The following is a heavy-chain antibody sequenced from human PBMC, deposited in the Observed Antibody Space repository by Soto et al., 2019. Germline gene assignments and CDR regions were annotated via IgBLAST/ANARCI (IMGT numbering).Heavy chain of an antibody. D-gene: IGHD2-15*01. J-gene: IGHJ4*02. CDR3: AHSLYCSGGSCYFDY. CDR2: IYWDDDK. CDR1: GFSLSTSGVG. V-gene: IGHV2-5*02. Sequence: SGPRCEPTQTLTLTCTFSGFSLSTSGVGVGWIRQPPGKALEWLALIYWDDDKRYSPSLKSRLTITKDTSKNQVVLTMTNMDPVDTATFYCAHSLYCSGGSCYFDYWGQGTLVTVSS.